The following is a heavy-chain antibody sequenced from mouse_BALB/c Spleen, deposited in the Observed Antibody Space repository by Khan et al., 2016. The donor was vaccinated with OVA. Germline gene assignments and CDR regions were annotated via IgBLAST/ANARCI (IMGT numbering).Heavy chain of an antibody. CDR2: MNTYTGEP. Sequence: QIQLVQSGPELKKPGETVKISCKAFGYTFKDYVMNWVKQSPGEGLKWMGWMNTYTGEPTYADDFEGRFAFSLEAYANTADLQISSLKDEDTARYFCVSFNGGYWGQGTALTVSS. V-gene: IGHV9-3-1*01. J-gene: IGHJ2*01. CDR1: GYTFKDYV. CDR3: VSFNGGY.